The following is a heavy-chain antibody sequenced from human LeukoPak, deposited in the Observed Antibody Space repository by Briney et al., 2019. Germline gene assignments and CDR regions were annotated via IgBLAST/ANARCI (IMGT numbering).Heavy chain of an antibody. V-gene: IGHV3-30*02. Sequence: PGGSLRLSCAASGFAFRSYGMHWVRQAPGKGLEWVAFIPYDGSKEYYADSVKGRFTISRDNAKNSLYLQMNSLRAEDTAVYYCARDKSLNYYYYMDVWGKGTTVTVSS. CDR2: IPYDGSKE. J-gene: IGHJ6*03. CDR3: ARDKSLNYYYYMDV. CDR1: GFAFRSYG.